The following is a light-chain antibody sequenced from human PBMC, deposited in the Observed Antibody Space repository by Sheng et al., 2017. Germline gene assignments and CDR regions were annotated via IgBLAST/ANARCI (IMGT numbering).Light chain of an antibody. CDR3: QQYYSLPYT. CDR2: GAS. V-gene: IGKV1-33*01. J-gene: IGKJ2*01. CDR1: QGIGND. Sequence: DIQMTQSPSSLSASVGDRVTITCRASQGIGNDLSWFQQKPGKAPKLLIYGASNLETGVPSRFNGGASGTDFTFTITSLQPEDVATYYCQQYYSLPYTFGQGTKLEIK.